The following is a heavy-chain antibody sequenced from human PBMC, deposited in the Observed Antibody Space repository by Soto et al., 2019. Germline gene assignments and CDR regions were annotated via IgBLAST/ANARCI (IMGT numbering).Heavy chain of an antibody. CDR3: AKDTGDSSSRHYYYYYGMDV. J-gene: IGHJ6*02. D-gene: IGHD6-6*01. V-gene: IGHV3-43D*04. CDR2: ISWDGGST. Sequence: RLSCAASGFTFDDYAMHWVRQAPGKGLEWVSLISWDGGSTYYADSVKGRFTISRDNSKNSLYLQMNSLRAEDTALYYCAKDTGDSSSRHYYYYYGMDVWGQGTTVTVSS. CDR1: GFTFDDYA.